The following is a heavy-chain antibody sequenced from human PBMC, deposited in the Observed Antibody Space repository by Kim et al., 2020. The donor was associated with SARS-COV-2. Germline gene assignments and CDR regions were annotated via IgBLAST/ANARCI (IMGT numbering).Heavy chain of an antibody. V-gene: IGHV4-39*01. CDR2: IYYSGST. D-gene: IGHD3-10*01. CDR1: GGSISSSSYY. Sequence: SETLSLTCTVSGGSISSSSYYWGWIRQPPGKGLEWIGSIYYSGSTYYNPSLKSRVTISVDTSKNQFSLKLSSVTAADTAVYYCARLLTRDVLLWFGELGPFDYWGQGTLVTVSS. CDR3: ARLLTRDVLLWFGELGPFDY. J-gene: IGHJ4*02.